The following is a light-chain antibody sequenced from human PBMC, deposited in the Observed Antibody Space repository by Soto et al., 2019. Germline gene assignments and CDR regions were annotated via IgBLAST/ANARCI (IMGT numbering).Light chain of an antibody. J-gene: IGKJ1*01. CDR1: QSLLHTNGYNC. Sequence: DIVMTQSPFTLPVTPGEPASISCRSSQSLLHTNGYNCLDWYLQKPGQSPQLLIYLGSNRASGVPDRFSGSGSGTDFTLKISRVEAEDVGVYYCMQALQTPTFGQGTKVEIK. CDR3: MQALQTPT. CDR2: LGS. V-gene: IGKV2-28*01.